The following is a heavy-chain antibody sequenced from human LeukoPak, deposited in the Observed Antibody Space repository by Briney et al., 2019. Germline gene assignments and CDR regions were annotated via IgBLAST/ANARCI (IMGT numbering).Heavy chain of an antibody. V-gene: IGHV3-53*04. CDR2: IYSGGST. Sequence: GGSLRLSCAASGFTVSSNYMSWVRQAPGKGLEWVSVIYSGGSTYYADSVKGRFTISRHNSKNTLYLQMNSLRAEDTAVYYCARDLGGTGARTDAFDIWGQGTMVTVSS. J-gene: IGHJ3*02. D-gene: IGHD7-27*01. CDR3: ARDLGGTGARTDAFDI. CDR1: GFTVSSNY.